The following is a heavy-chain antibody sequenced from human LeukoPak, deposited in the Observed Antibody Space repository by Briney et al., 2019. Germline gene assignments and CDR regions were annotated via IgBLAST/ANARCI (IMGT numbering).Heavy chain of an antibody. D-gene: IGHD6-19*01. CDR3: ARGRVSSLDY. V-gene: IGHV4-34*01. Sequence: KPSETLSLTCAVYGGSFSGYYWSWIRQPPGKGLEWIGEINHSGSTNYNPSLKSRVTISVDTSKNQFSLKLSSVTAADTAVYYCARGRVSSLDYWGQGTLVTVSS. CDR2: INHSGST. CDR1: GGSFSGYY. J-gene: IGHJ4*02.